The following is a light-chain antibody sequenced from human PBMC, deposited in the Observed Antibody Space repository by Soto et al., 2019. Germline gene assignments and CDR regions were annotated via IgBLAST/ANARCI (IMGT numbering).Light chain of an antibody. CDR3: QQRRDWLT. V-gene: IGKV3-11*02. CDR1: QSVSTY. CDR2: DAS. Sequence: DIVLTQSPATLSLSPGEGATLSCRASQSVSTYLAWHQQRPGQAPRLLIYDASSRAPGTPARFSGSGSGRDFTLTISSLEPEDFAVYYCQQRRDWLTFGGGTKVEIK. J-gene: IGKJ4*01.